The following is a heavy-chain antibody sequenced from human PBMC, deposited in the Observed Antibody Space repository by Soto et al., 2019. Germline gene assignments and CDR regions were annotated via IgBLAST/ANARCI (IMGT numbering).Heavy chain of an antibody. Sequence: PGGSLRLSCAASGFTFNNYAFHWVRQAPGKGLEWVALISYDGSKQYYGDSVQGRFTMSRDNSKNTLFLQMNSLRPEDTAVYYCAKTIGLRLGELSPDFWGQGTLVTVSS. D-gene: IGHD3-16*02. J-gene: IGHJ4*02. CDR2: ISYDGSKQ. V-gene: IGHV3-30*18. CDR1: GFTFNNYA. CDR3: AKTIGLRLGELSPDF.